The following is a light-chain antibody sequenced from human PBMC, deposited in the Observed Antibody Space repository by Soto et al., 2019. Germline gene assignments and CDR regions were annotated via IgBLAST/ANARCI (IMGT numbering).Light chain of an antibody. Sequence: DIVMTQSPDSLAVSLGERATLNCRSSQSVLYSSNNKNYLAWYQKKPGQPPKLLISWASTRESGVPDRFSGSGSGTDFSLTISSLQAEDVAVYYFQQYYDTPPYTFGQGTKVEIK. CDR2: WAS. CDR3: QQYYDTPPYT. V-gene: IGKV4-1*01. CDR1: QSVLYSSNNKNY. J-gene: IGKJ2*01.